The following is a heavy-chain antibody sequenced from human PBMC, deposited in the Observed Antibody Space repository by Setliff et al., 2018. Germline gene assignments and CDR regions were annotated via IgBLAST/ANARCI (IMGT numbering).Heavy chain of an antibody. CDR2: IYPGDSDT. CDR1: GYTFTNYW. D-gene: IGHD1-1*01. V-gene: IGHV5-51*01. CDR3: ARHFRNWYFDY. Sequence: SCKASGYTFTNYWIGWVRQMPGKGLEWMGIIYPGDSDTRYSPSFKGQVTISADKSISTAYLQWSRLKASDTAMYYCARHFRNWYFDYWGQGTLVTVSS. J-gene: IGHJ4*02.